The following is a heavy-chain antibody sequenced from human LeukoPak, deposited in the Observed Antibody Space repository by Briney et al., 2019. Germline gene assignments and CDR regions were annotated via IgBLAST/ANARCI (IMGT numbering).Heavy chain of an antibody. D-gene: IGHD3-16*02. CDR3: ARDNHYYDYVWGSYRKYYFDY. CDR2: ISGSGGNT. Sequence: GGSLRLSCAASGLTFSNYGMSWVRQAPGKGLEWVSAISGSGGNTYYADSVKGRFTISRDNSKNTLYLQMNSLRAEDTAVYYCARDNHYYDYVWGSYRKYYFDYWGQGTLVTVSS. V-gene: IGHV3-23*01. CDR1: GLTFSNYG. J-gene: IGHJ4*02.